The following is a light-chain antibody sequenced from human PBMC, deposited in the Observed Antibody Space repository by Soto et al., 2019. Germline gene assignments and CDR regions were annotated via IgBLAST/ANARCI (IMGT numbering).Light chain of an antibody. J-gene: IGLJ1*01. Sequence: QSVLTQPPSASGTPGQRATISCSGSSSNIGSNTVNWYLQLPGTAPKLLIYGNSQRPSGVPDRFSGSKSGTSASLAISGLQAEDEADYYCAAWDDSLNGYVFGTGTKLTVL. CDR3: AAWDDSLNGYV. CDR1: SSNIGSNT. CDR2: GNS. V-gene: IGLV1-44*01.